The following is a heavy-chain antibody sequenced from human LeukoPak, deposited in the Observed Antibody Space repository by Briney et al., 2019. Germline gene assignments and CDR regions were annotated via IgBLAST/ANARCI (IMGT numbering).Heavy chain of an antibody. Sequence: SETLSLTCTVSGGSVSSGSFYGSWIRQPPGKGLEWIGCVYFSGSTTYNPSLKSRVTMSVDTSKSHFSLKLSSVTAADTAVYYCARGRFFAGGAFYFDHWGQGTLVTVSS. D-gene: IGHD3-3*01. CDR2: VYFSGST. CDR3: ARGRFFAGGAFYFDH. V-gene: IGHV4-61*01. J-gene: IGHJ4*02. CDR1: GGSVSSGSFY.